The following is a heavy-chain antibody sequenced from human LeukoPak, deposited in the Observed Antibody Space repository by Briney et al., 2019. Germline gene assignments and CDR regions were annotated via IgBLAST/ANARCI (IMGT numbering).Heavy chain of an antibody. J-gene: IGHJ1*01. CDR2: INQSGST. V-gene: IGHV4-34*01. CDR3: ARRWYSDGTGYSTDKRRRAEYLQH. Sequence: AETLSLTCAVYGGSFSGYLWSWIRQPPGKGLEWIGEINQSGSTNYKPSLMSRVTISVDTSKNQFSLKLSSVTAADTAVYYCARRWYSDGTGYSTDKRRRAEYLQHWGQGTLVTVSS. D-gene: IGHD3-22*01. CDR1: GGSFSGYL.